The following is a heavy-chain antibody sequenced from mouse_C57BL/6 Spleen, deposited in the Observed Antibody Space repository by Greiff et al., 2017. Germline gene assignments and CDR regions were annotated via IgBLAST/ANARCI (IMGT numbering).Heavy chain of an antibody. V-gene: IGHV1-9*01. CDR3: ARGYYDGFGLAY. D-gene: IGHD2-3*01. J-gene: IGHJ3*01. CDR1: GYTFTGYW. CDR2: ILPGSGSI. Sequence: QVQLQQSGAELMKPGASVKLSCKATGYTFTGYWLEWVKQRPGHGLEWIGEILPGSGSINNNEKFKGKATFTADTSSNTAYMQLSSLTTEDSAIYYCARGYYDGFGLAYWGQGTLVTVSA.